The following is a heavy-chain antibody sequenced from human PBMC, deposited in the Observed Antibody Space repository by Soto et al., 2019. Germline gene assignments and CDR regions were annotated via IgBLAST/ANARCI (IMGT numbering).Heavy chain of an antibody. D-gene: IGHD1-26*01. CDR3: ARVVGATDDY. Sequence: QVQLVESGGGVVQPGRSLRLSCAASGFTFSSYGMHWVRQAPGKGLEWVAVIWYDGSNKYYADSVKGRFTISRDNSKNTLYLQMTSLRAEDTAVYYCARVVGATDDYWGQGTLVTVSS. CDR1: GFTFSSYG. CDR2: IWYDGSNK. J-gene: IGHJ4*02. V-gene: IGHV3-33*01.